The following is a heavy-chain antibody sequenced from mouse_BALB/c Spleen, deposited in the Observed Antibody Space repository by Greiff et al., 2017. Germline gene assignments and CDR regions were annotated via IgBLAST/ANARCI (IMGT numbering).Heavy chain of an antibody. V-gene: IGHV5-6-5*01. CDR3: AREVNYYGSSHDV. J-gene: IGHJ1*01. CDR2: ISSGGST. Sequence: EVKVVESGGGLVKPGGSLKLSCAASGFTFSSYAMSWVRQTPEKRLEWVASISSGGSTYYPDSVKGRFTISRDNARNILYLQMSSLRSEDTAMYYCAREVNYYGSSHDVWGAGTTVTVSS. D-gene: IGHD1-1*01. CDR1: GFTFSSYA.